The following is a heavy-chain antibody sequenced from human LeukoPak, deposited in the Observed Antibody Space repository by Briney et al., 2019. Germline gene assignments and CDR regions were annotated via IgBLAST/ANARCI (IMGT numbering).Heavy chain of an antibody. V-gene: IGHV1-2*02. CDR2: INPNSGGT. Sequence: ASVKVSCKASGYTFTGYYMHWVRQAPGQGLEWMGWINPNSGGTNYAQKFQGRVTMTRDTSTSTVYMELSSLRSEDTAVYYCARNYGGNSEGLDYWGQGTLVTVSS. J-gene: IGHJ4*02. CDR3: ARNYGGNSEGLDY. CDR1: GYTFTGYY. D-gene: IGHD4-23*01.